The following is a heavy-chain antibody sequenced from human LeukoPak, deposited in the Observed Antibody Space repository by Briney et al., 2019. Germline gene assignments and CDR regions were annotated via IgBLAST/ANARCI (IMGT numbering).Heavy chain of an antibody. D-gene: IGHD2-21*02. CDR1: GFTFSSYA. J-gene: IGHJ3*02. CDR2: ISGSGGST. CDR3: AKTSTVVVTTRGAFDI. Sequence: PGGSLRLSCAASGFTFSSYAMSWVRQAPGKGLEWVSAISGSGGSTYYADSVKGRFTISRDNSKNTLYLQMNSLRAEDTAVYYCAKTSTVVVTTRGAFDIWGQGTMVTVSS. V-gene: IGHV3-23*01.